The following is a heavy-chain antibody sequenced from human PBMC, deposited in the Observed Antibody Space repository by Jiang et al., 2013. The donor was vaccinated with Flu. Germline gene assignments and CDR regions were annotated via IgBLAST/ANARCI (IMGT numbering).Heavy chain of an antibody. CDR2: IYYSGST. CDR3: ASLVWFGDPPTKVSWFDP. Sequence: LEWIGYIYYSGSTNYNPSLKSRVTISVDTSKNQFSLKLSSVTAADTAVYYCASLVWFGDPPTKVSWFDPWGQGTLVTVSS. D-gene: IGHD3-10*01. V-gene: IGHV4-59*01. J-gene: IGHJ5*02.